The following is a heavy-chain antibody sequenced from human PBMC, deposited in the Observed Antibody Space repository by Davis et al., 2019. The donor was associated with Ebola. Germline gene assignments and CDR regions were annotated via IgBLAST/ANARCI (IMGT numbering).Heavy chain of an antibody. CDR1: GFTFSSYV. V-gene: IGHV3-23*01. CDR3: ARAVSGLRKCEGDCYYGLDV. J-gene: IGHJ6*02. D-gene: IGHD3-16*01. Sequence: PGGSLRLSCAASGFTFSSYVMSWVRQAPGKGLEWVSGISGSGGTTYYADSVKGRFTISRDNSKNSLYLQMNSLRVEDTTVYYCARAVSGLRKCEGDCYYGLDVWGQGTTVTVSS. CDR2: ISGSGGTT.